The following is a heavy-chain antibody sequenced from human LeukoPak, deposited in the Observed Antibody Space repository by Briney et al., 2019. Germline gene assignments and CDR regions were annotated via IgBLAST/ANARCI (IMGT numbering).Heavy chain of an antibody. Sequence: SETLSLTCTVSGYSITSGHYWGWIRQPPGKGLEWIGSIYHSGSTFYNPSLKSRVTISVDPSKNQFSLKLSSVTAADTAVYYCARDARREFDFWGQGTLVTVSS. J-gene: IGHJ4*02. V-gene: IGHV4-38-2*02. CDR1: GYSITSGHY. D-gene: IGHD3/OR15-3a*01. CDR3: ARDARREFDF. CDR2: IYHSGST.